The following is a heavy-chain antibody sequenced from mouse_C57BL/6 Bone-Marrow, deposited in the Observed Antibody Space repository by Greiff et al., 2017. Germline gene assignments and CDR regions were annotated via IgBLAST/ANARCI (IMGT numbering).Heavy chain of an antibody. CDR3: ARAGLYYNYGSYFDY. CDR1: GYTFTSYC. J-gene: IGHJ2*01. CDR2: INPNGGYT. D-gene: IGHD1-1*01. V-gene: IGHV1-7*01. Sequence: QVQLQQSGADLVKPGASVKLSCKASGYTFTSYCMDWVKQRPGQGLEWIGYINPNGGYTKYMQKFQDKATFTADNSSSTVYLQLSSLTYEDSAVYYCARAGLYYNYGSYFDYWGQGTTLTVSS.